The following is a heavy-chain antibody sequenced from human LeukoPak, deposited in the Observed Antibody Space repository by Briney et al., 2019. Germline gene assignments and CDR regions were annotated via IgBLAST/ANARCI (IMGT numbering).Heavy chain of an antibody. J-gene: IGHJ6*03. V-gene: IGHV1-69*05. D-gene: IGHD5-12*01. CDR2: IIPIFGTA. CDR1: GGTFSSYA. Sequence: ASVKVSCKASGGTFSSYAISWVRQAPGQGLEWMGGIIPIFGTANYAQKFQGRVTITTDESTSTAYMELSSLRSEDTAVYYCARVGSGYEFYYYMDVWGKGTTVTVSS. CDR3: ARVGSGYEFYYYMDV.